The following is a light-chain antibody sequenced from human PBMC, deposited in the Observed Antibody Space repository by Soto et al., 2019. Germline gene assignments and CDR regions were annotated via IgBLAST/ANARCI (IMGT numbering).Light chain of an antibody. CDR2: GAS. J-gene: IGKJ1*01. CDR1: QSVSSN. Sequence: EIVMTQSPATRSVSPGERATLSCRASQSVSSNLPWYQQKPGQAPRLLIYGASTRATGIPARFSGSGSGTEFTLTISSLQSEDFAVYYCQQYNNWPRGAFGQGTKGEIK. V-gene: IGKV3-15*01. CDR3: QQYNNWPRGA.